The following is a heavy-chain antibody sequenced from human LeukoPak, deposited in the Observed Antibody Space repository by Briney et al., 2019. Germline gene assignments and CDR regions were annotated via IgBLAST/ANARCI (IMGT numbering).Heavy chain of an antibody. J-gene: IGHJ4*02. CDR1: GYTFTSYG. CDR2: ISAYNGYT. CDR3: ARERPAFGYCSGGSCYSDY. V-gene: IGHV1-18*01. D-gene: IGHD2-15*01. Sequence: GASVKVSCKASGYTFTSYGISWVRQAPGQGLEWMGWISAYNGYTNYSQKLQGRVTMTTDTPTSTAYMELRSLRSDDTAVYYCARERPAFGYCSGGSCYSDYWGQGTLVTVSS.